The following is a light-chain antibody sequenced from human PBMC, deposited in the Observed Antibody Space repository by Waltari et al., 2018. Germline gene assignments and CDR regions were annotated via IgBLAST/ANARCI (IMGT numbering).Light chain of an antibody. J-gene: IGLJ3*02. Sequence: QSALTQPASVSGSPGQSITISCTGTSSDVGGYDYVSWYQQHPGKAPKPMIFDVTKRPSGFCDGFSGSTSGTSASLTMSGLHTEDEADYYCASYTSSKTWVFGGGTKLTVL. V-gene: IGLV2-14*01. CDR3: ASYTSSKTWV. CDR1: SSDVGGYDY. CDR2: DVT.